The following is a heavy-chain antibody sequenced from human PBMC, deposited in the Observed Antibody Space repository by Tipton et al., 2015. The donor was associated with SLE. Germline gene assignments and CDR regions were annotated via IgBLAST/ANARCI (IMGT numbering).Heavy chain of an antibody. J-gene: IGHJ6*02. CDR1: GGSISGSSYY. D-gene: IGHD2-15*01. CDR2: IYYSGTT. Sequence: TLSLTCTVSGGSISGSSYYWGWIRQPPGKGLEWIGSIYYSGTTSYNASLESRVTISVDTSKNQFSLRLSSVTAADTAVYYCALDRGGSPNGMDVWGQGTTVTVSS. V-gene: IGHV4-39*01. CDR3: ALDRGGSPNGMDV.